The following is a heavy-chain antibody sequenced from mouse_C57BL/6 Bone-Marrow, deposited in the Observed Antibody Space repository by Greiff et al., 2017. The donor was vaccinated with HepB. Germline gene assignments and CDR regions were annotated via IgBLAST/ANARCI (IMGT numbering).Heavy chain of an antibody. CDR3: ARDYGNYVAY. CDR2: IHPNSGST. J-gene: IGHJ3*01. D-gene: IGHD2-1*01. Sequence: QVQLQQPGAELVKPGASVKLSCKASGYTFTSYWMHWVKQRPGQGLEWIGMIHPNSGSTNYNERFKSKATLTVDKSSSTAYMQLSSLTSEDSAVYYCARDYGNYVAYWGQGTLVTVSA. CDR1: GYTFTSYW. V-gene: IGHV1-64*01.